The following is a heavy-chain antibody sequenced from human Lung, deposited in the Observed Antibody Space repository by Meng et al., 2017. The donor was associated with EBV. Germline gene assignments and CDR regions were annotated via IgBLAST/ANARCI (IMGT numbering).Heavy chain of an antibody. D-gene: IGHD3-22*01. CDR1: VGAISSGGNF. CDR3: ARGLWYYDRGGYFDN. V-gene: IGHV4-31*03. J-gene: IGHJ4*02. Sequence: SGPGLVTPSPTLPLLCTGSVGAISSGGNFWSWIRQHPEKGLEWIGYIYYSGSTYYKPSLKSRLTISVDTSKNQLSLRLSSVTAADTAVYYCARGLWYYDRGGYFDNWGRGTLVTVSS. CDR2: IYYSGST.